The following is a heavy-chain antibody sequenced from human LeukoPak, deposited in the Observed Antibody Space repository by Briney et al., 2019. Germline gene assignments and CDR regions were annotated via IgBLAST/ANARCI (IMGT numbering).Heavy chain of an antibody. CDR2: ISSSSSYI. D-gene: IGHD2-2*01. CDR3: ARGSDIVVVPAASY. V-gene: IGHV3-21*01. Sequence: GGSLGLSCAASGFTFSSYSMNWVRQAPGKGLEWVSSISSSSSYIYYADSVKGRFTISRDNAKNSLYLQMNSLRAEDTAVYYCARGSDIVVVPAASYWGQGTLVTVSS. J-gene: IGHJ4*02. CDR1: GFTFSSYS.